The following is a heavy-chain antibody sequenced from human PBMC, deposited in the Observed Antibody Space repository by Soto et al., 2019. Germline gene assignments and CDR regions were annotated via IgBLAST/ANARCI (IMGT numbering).Heavy chain of an antibody. Sequence: GGSLRLSCAASGFTFSSYSMNWVRQAPGKGLEWVSYISSSSSTIYYADSVKGRFTISRDNAKNSLYLQMNSLRAEDTAVYYCASSDESGYDYVFDYWGQGTLVTVSS. CDR1: GFTFSSYS. V-gene: IGHV3-48*01. CDR3: ASSDESGYDYVFDY. D-gene: IGHD5-12*01. CDR2: ISSSSSTI. J-gene: IGHJ4*02.